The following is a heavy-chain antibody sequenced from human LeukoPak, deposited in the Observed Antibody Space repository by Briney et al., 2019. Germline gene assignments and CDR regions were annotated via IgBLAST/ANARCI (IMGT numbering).Heavy chain of an antibody. CDR1: GGTFSSYA. D-gene: IGHD7-27*01. Sequence: GASVKVSCKASGGTFSSYAISWVRQAPGQGLEWMGIINPSGGSTSYAQKFQGRVTMTRDTSTSTVYMELSSLRSEDTAVYYCARVGDWGGVGAFDTWGQGTMVTVSS. J-gene: IGHJ3*02. V-gene: IGHV1-46*01. CDR3: ARVGDWGGVGAFDT. CDR2: INPSGGST.